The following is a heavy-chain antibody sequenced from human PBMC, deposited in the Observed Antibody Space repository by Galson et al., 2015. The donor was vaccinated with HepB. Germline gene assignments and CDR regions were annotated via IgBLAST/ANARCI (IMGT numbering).Heavy chain of an antibody. CDR2: ISSSSSYT. D-gene: IGHD3-3*01. CDR1: GFTFSDYY. CDR3: ARDPRPITIFGVLHIP. J-gene: IGHJ5*02. Sequence: SLRLSCAASGFTFSDYYMSWIRQAPGKGLEWVSYISSSSSYTNYADSVKGRFTISRDNAKNSLYLQMNSLRAEDTAVYYCARDPRPITIFGVLHIPWGQGTLVTVSS. V-gene: IGHV3-11*06.